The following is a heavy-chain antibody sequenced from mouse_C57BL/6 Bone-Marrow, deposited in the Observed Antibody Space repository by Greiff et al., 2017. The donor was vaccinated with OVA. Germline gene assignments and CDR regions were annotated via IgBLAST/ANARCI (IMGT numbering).Heavy chain of an antibody. CDR2: INPNNGGT. CDR3: ARKGSYYYGRRAMDY. V-gene: IGHV1-26*01. Sequence: EVQLQQSGPELVKPGASVKISCKASGYTFTDYYMNWVKQSHGKSLEWIGDINPNNGGTSYNQKFKGKATLTVDKSSSTAYMELRSLTSEDSAVYYCARKGSYYYGRRAMDYWGQGTSVTVSS. D-gene: IGHD1-1*01. J-gene: IGHJ4*01. CDR1: GYTFTDYY.